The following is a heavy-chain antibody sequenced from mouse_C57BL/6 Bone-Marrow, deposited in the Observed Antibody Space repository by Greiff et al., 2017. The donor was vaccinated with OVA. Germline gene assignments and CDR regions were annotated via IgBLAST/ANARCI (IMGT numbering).Heavy chain of an antibody. CDR2: IDPSDSET. CDR1: GYTFTSYW. V-gene: IGHV1-52*01. D-gene: IGHD2-3*01. CDR3: ARDGYPAWFAY. J-gene: IGHJ3*01. Sequence: QVHVKQPGAELVRPGSSVKLSCKASGYTFTSYWMHWVKQRPIQGLEWIGNIDPSDSETHYNQKFKDKATLPVDKSSSTAYMQLSSLTSEDSAVYYCARDGYPAWFAYWGQGTLVTVSA.